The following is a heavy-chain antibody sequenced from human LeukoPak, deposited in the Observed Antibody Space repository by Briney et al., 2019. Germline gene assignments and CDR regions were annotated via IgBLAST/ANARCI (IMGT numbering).Heavy chain of an antibody. CDR3: ARVQSSYMDV. CDR1: GFTFSSYG. V-gene: IGHV3-48*01. J-gene: IGHJ6*03. Sequence: GGSLRLSCAASGFTFSSYGMHWVRQAPGKGLEWVSYISSSSSTIYYADSVKGRFTISRDNAKNSLYLQMNSLRAEDTAVYYCARVQSSYMDVWGKGTTVTVSS. CDR2: ISSSSSTI. D-gene: IGHD5/OR15-5a*01.